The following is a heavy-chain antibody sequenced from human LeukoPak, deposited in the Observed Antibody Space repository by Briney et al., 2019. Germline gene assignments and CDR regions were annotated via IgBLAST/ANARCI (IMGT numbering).Heavy chain of an antibody. CDR1: GYDFTSVG. CDR2: ISPYNGNT. V-gene: IGHV1-18*01. J-gene: IGHJ4*02. D-gene: IGHD6-19*01. CDR3: ARAGPGSGWYFDY. Sequence: ASVKVSCKASGYDFTSVGITWVRRAPGQGLEWIGWISPYNGNTRYAQKFQGRVAMTTDTYTTTAYMELRGLRFNDTAVYYCARAGPGSGWYFDYWGQGTLVTVSS.